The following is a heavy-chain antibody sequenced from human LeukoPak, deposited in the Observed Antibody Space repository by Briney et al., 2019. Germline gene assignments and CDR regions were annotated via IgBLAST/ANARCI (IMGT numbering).Heavy chain of an antibody. V-gene: IGHV1-8*01. CDR3: ASTVTTASAFDI. CDR1: GYTFTNYD. D-gene: IGHD4-17*01. Sequence: ASVKVSCKASGYTFTNYDITWVRQASGEGLEWMGWMNPNNGNTGYAQRFQGRVTLTRDTSISTAYMELSSLRSEDTAVYYCASTVTTASAFDIWGQGTMVTVSS. CDR2: MNPNNGNT. J-gene: IGHJ3*02.